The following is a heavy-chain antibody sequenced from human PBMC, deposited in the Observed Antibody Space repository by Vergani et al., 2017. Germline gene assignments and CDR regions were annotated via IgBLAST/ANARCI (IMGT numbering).Heavy chain of an antibody. CDR1: GGSISSSSYY. CDR3: ARVPRIESWFDP. CDR2: IYYSGST. J-gene: IGHJ5*02. V-gene: IGHV4-39*07. Sequence: QLQLQESGPGLVKPSETLSLTCTVSGGSISSSSYYWGWIRQPPGKGLEWIGSIYYSGSTYYNPSLQSRVTISVDTSKNQFSLKLSSVTAADAAVYYCARVPRIESWFDPWGQGTLVTVSS.